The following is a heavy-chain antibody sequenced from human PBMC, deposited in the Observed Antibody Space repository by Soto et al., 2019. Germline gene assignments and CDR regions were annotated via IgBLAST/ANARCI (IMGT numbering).Heavy chain of an antibody. CDR1: GGTFSSYA. V-gene: IGHV1-69*01. CDR3: ASHPGGIADRGFSPTDY. CDR2: IIPIFGTA. D-gene: IGHD6-6*01. Sequence: QVQLVQSGAEVKKPGSSVKVSCKASGGTFSSYAISWVRQAPGQGLEWMGGIIPIFGTANYAQKFQGRVTITADESTSTAYMELSSLRSEDTAVYYCASHPGGIADRGFSPTDYWGQGTLVTVSS. J-gene: IGHJ4*02.